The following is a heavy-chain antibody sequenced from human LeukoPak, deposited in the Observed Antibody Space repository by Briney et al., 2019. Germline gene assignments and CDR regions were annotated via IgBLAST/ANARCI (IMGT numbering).Heavy chain of an antibody. CDR3: AREGGGAFLDAFDI. J-gene: IGHJ3*02. D-gene: IGHD2-21*01. CDR1: GFTFSSYA. V-gene: IGHV3-30-3*01. CDR2: ISYDGSNK. Sequence: GGSLRLSCAASGFTFSSYAMHWVRQAPGKGLEWVAVISYDGSNKYYADSVKGRFTISRDNSKNTLYLQMNSLRAEDTAVYYCAREGGGAFLDAFDIWGQGTKVTVSS.